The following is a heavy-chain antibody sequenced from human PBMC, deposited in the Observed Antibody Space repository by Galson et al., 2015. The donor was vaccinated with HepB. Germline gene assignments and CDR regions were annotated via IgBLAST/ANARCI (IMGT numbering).Heavy chain of an antibody. Sequence: SLRLSCAASGFTFGTYSMNWVRQAPGKGLEWVSYISSSSSTIYYADSVKGRFTIFRDNAKNSLYLQMNSLKDEDTALYYCARGLDYWGQGTLVTVSS. CDR3: ARGLDY. D-gene: IGHD3-16*01. CDR2: ISSSSSTI. J-gene: IGHJ4*02. V-gene: IGHV3-48*02. CDR1: GFTFGTYS.